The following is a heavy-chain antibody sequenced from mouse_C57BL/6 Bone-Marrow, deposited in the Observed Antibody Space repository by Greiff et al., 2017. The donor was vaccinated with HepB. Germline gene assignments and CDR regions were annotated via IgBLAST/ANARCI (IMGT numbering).Heavy chain of an antibody. CDR3: ARKDAMDY. V-gene: IGHV1-64*01. CDR2: IHPNSGST. Sequence: QVHVKQPGAELVKPGASVKLSCKASGYTFTSYWMHWVKQRPGQGLEWIGMIHPNSGSTNYNEKFKSKATLTVDKSSSTAYMQLSSLTSEDSAVYYCARKDAMDYWGQGTSVTVSS. CDR1: GYTFTSYW. J-gene: IGHJ4*01.